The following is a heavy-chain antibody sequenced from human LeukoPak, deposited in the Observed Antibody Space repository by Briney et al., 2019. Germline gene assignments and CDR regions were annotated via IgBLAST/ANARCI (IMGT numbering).Heavy chain of an antibody. V-gene: IGHV3-30*04. CDR1: GFTFSSYA. CDR3: ASTYGGNVNVVDY. D-gene: IGHD4-23*01. CDR2: ISYDGSNK. Sequence: GGSLRLSCAASGFTFSSYAMHWVRQAPGMGLEWVAVISYDGSNKYYADSVKGRFTISRDNSKNTLYLQMNSLRAEDTAVYYCASTYGGNVNVVDYWGQGTLVTVSS. J-gene: IGHJ4*02.